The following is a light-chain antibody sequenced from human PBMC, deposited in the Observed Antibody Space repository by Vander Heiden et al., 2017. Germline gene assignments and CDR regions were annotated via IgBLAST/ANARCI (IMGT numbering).Light chain of an antibody. CDR3: QRHDSNRSIT. CDR1: QSVLYSSNNKNY. J-gene: IGKJ4*01. V-gene: IGKV4-1*01. Sequence: DIVMTQSPDSLAVSLGERATINCKSSQSVLYSSNNKNYLAWYQQKPGQPPKLLIYWASTRESGVPDRFSGSGYGTDFTLTISSRQAEAVALYYCQRHDSNRSITFGGGTKVEIK. CDR2: WAS.